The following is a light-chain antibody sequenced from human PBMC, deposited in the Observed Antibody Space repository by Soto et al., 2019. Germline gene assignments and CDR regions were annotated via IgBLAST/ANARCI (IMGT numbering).Light chain of an antibody. V-gene: IGKV1-27*01. CDR2: AAS. CDR1: QGISNY. J-gene: IGKJ1*01. Sequence: DIQMTQSPSSLSGSVGDRVTSTCRASQGISNYLAWYQQKPGKVPKLLIYAASTLQSGVPSRFSGSGFGTDFTLTISSLQPEDVATYYCQKYNSPPWTFGQGTNVEIK. CDR3: QKYNSPPWT.